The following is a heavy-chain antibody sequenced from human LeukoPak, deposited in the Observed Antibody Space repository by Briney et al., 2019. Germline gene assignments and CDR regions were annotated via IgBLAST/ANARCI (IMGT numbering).Heavy chain of an antibody. CDR1: GFTFSTSW. J-gene: IGHJ4*02. D-gene: IGHD5-12*01. CDR3: ARGRYSGTTYYFDY. V-gene: IGHV3-7*03. CDR2: IKKDGSET. Sequence: GALRLSCAASGFTFSTSWMSWVRQVPGKGLEWVANIKKDGSETYYVDSVKGRFTISRDNAKNSLYLQMNSLRAEDTAMYYCARGRYSGTTYYFDYWGQGTLVTVSS.